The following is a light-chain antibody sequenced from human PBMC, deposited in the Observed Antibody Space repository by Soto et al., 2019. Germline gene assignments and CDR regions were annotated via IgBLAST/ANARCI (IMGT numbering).Light chain of an antibody. V-gene: IGKV3-20*01. CDR2: GAS. J-gene: IGKJ1*01. CDR3: QQYGGSPQT. Sequence: EIVVTQSPGTLPLSPGERGTLSCRASQSVSSSHLAWYQQKVGQAPRLLIYGASSRASVIPARFSGSVSGTDFTLTISRVEPEDFAVYYCQQYGGSPQTFGQGTRVEMK. CDR1: QSVSSSH.